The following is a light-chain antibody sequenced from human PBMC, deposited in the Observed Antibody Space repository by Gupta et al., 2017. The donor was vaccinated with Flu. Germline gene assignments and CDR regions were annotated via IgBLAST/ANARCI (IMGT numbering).Light chain of an antibody. J-gene: IGKJ1*01. CDR2: SAS. CDR3: QKYDNDPRT. Sequence: DIQFSHSPTSLSAFVGDRVTLTRRTSHDIGPFLAWYQQNPGLAPKLLVYSASTVHLAVPSRFGAAGSGTEFTLTISILQPDDVATYCCQKYDNDPRTFGQGTRV. CDR1: HDIGPF. V-gene: IGKV1-27*01.